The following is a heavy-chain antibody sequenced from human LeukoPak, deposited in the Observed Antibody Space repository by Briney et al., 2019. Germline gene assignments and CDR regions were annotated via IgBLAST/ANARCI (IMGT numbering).Heavy chain of an antibody. J-gene: IGHJ6*02. CDR3: AGSHGSGSYYYYGMDV. CDR2: IYHSGST. D-gene: IGHD3-10*01. V-gene: IGHV4-4*03. Sequence: PPETLSLTCAVSGGSISSSNWWSWVRQPPGKGLEWIGEIYHSGSTNYNPSLKSRVTISVDKSKNQFSLKLSSVTAADTAVYYCAGSHGSGSYYYYGMDVWGQGTTVTVSS. CDR1: GGSISSSNW.